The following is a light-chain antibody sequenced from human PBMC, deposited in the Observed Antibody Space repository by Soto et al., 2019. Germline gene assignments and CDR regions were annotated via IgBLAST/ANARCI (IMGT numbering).Light chain of an antibody. V-gene: IGLV2-14*01. J-gene: IGLJ1*01. CDR2: DVS. CDR1: HSDVGGYNY. Sequence: QSVLTQPAPVSGSPGQSITISFTGTHSDVGGYNYVSWYQQHPGKAPKLMIYDVSNRPSGVSNRFSGSKSGNTASLTISGLQAEDEADYYCSSYTSSSTPYVFGTGTKVTVL. CDR3: SSYTSSSTPYV.